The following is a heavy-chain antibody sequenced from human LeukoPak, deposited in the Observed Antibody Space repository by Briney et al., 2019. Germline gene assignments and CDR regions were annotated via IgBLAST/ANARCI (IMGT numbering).Heavy chain of an antibody. Sequence: GASVKVSCKASGYTFTSYEIYCGRQATGQGLEWRGGMNPNSGNTGYAQKFQGRVTMTRNTSISTAYMELSSLRSEDTAVYYCARVKGRGYDDPAPYYYYGMDVWGQGTTVTVSS. D-gene: IGHD5-12*01. V-gene: IGHV1-8*01. CDR3: ARVKGRGYDDPAPYYYYGMDV. CDR2: MNPNSGNT. J-gene: IGHJ6*02. CDR1: GYTFTSYE.